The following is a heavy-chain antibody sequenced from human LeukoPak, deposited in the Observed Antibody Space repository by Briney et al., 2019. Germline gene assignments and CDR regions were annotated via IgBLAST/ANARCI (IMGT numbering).Heavy chain of an antibody. J-gene: IGHJ4*02. CDR1: GDSVSRSDSY. D-gene: IGHD1-26*01. CDR2: IYYSGRA. CDR3: ARDQAGAINY. V-gene: IGHV4-39*07. Sequence: SETLSLTCSVSGDSVSRSDSYWDWIRQPPGKGLEWIGTIYYSGRAYYSPSLKSRVTMSVDTSKNQFSLKLSSVTAADTAVYYCARDQAGAINYWGQGTLVTVSS.